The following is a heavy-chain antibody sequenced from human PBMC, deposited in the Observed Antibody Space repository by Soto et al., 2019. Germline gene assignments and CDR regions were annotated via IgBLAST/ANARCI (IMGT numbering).Heavy chain of an antibody. CDR3: ARDILTCYSHYFDY. D-gene: IGHD3-9*01. CDR1: GFTFSNYG. CDR2: IWYDGSNK. V-gene: IGHV3-33*01. J-gene: IGHJ4*02. Sequence: QVQLVESGGGVVQPGRSLRLSCVASGFTFSNYGMHWVRQAPGKGLEWVAVIWYDGSNKYYADYVKGRFTISRDNSKNTVYLQMNSLRAEDTSVYYCARDILTCYSHYFDYWGQGTLVTVSS.